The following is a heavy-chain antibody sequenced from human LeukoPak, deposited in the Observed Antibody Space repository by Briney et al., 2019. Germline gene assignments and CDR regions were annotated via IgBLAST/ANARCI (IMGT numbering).Heavy chain of an antibody. CDR1: GITLSNYG. V-gene: IGHV3-23*01. CDR3: AKTQGYYDC. Sequence: GGSLRLSCAVSGITLSNYGMSWVRQAPGKGLEWVAGISGSGGSTNYADSVKGRFTISRDTSKNTLYLQMNSLRAEDTAVYYCAKTQGYYDCWGQGTLVTVSS. D-gene: IGHD3-22*01. J-gene: IGHJ4*02. CDR2: ISGSGGST.